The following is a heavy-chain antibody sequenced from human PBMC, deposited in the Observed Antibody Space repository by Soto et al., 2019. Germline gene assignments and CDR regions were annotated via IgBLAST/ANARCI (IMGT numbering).Heavy chain of an antibody. V-gene: IGHV3-23*01. Sequence: GGSLRLSCAASGFTFSTYAMNWVRQAPGKGLEWVPAISGGGGSTYYADSVKGRVTISRDNSKNTLYPQMNSLRAEDTAVYYCAKVSLGALTFTDYYYYGLDVWGQGTTVTVSS. D-gene: IGHD1-26*01. J-gene: IGHJ6*02. CDR3: AKVSLGALTFTDYYYYGLDV. CDR1: GFTFSTYA. CDR2: ISGGGGST.